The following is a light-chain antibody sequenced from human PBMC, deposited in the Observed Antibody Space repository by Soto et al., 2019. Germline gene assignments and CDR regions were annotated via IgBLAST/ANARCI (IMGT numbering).Light chain of an antibody. J-gene: IGKJ1*01. CDR3: QQYGSSGT. V-gene: IGKV3-20*01. Sequence: EIVLTQSPDTLSLSPGERATLSCRASQRISISYLAWYQQQPGQAPRLLIYGTSTRATGIPDRFSGSGSGTDFNLTISKLEPEDFAVYYCQQYGSSGTFGQGTKVDIK. CDR1: QRISISY. CDR2: GTS.